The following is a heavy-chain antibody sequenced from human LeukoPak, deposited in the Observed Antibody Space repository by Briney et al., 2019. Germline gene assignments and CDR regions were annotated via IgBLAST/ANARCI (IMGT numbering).Heavy chain of an antibody. V-gene: IGHV2-5*02. CDR3: AHIEITYAGISRDDAFDV. D-gene: IGHD3-16*01. Sequence: ESGPTLMKPTQTLTLTRTFSGFSLTTTGVGVGWIRRPPGKALEWLAIIYWDDDKRYSPSLRSRLTISKDTSRNQVVLTMSNMDPVDTATYFCAHIEITYAGISRDDAFDVWGQGTMVTVSS. CDR2: IYWDDDK. CDR1: GFSLTTTGVG. J-gene: IGHJ3*01.